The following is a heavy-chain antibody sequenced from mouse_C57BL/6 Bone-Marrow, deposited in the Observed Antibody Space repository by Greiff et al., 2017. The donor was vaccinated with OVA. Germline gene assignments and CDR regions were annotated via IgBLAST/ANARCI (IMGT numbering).Heavy chain of an antibody. CDR1: GYTFTEYT. J-gene: IGHJ2*01. CDR3: ARHGGKGGLGVVAPYFDY. V-gene: IGHV1-62-2*01. CDR2: FYPGSGSI. Sequence: VQLQQSGAELVKPGASVKLSCKASGYTFTEYTIHWVKQRSGQGLEWIGWFYPGSGSIKYNEKFKDKATLTADKSSSTVYMEISRLTSEDSAVYFCARHGGKGGLGVVAPYFDYWGQGTTLTVSS. D-gene: IGHD1-1*01.